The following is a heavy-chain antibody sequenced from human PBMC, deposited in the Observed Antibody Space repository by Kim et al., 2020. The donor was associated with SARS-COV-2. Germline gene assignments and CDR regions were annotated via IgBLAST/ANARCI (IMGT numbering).Heavy chain of an antibody. V-gene: IGHV1-69*13. CDR1: GGTFSSYA. CDR2: IIPIFGTA. D-gene: IGHD5-12*01. CDR3: ARDPASDVEMATIEDY. J-gene: IGHJ4*02. Sequence: SVKVSCKASGGTFSSYAISWVRQAPGQGLEWMGGIIPIFGTANYAQKFQGRVTITADESTSTAYMELSSLRSEDTAVYYCARDPASDVEMATIEDYWGQGTLVTVSS.